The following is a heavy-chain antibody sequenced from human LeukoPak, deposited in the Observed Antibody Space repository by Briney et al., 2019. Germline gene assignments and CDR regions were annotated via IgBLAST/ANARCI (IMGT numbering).Heavy chain of an antibody. V-gene: IGHV4-34*01. J-gene: IGHJ4*02. CDR1: GGSFSGYY. Sequence: SETLSLTCAVYGGSFSGYYWSWIRQPPGKGLEWIGEINHSGSTNYNPSLKSRVTISVDTSKYQFSLKLSSVTAADTAVYYCASRMTRKLDYWGQGTLVTVSS. CDR3: ASRMTRKLDY. CDR2: INHSGST. D-gene: IGHD4-11*01.